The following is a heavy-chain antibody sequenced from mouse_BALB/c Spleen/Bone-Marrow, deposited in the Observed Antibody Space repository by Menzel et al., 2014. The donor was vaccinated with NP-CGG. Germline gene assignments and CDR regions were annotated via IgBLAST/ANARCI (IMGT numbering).Heavy chain of an antibody. J-gene: IGHJ4*01. CDR1: GFSLTSYG. D-gene: IGHD2-1*01. CDR3: ARDGLYGNYAMDY. Sequence: VKLVESGPGPVAPSQSLSITCTVSGFSLTSYGVHWVRQPPGKGLEWLGVIWAGGSTNYNSALVSRLSISKDNSKSQVFLKMNSLQTDDTAMYYCARDGLYGNYAMDYWGQGTSVTVSS. V-gene: IGHV2-9*02. CDR2: IWAGGST.